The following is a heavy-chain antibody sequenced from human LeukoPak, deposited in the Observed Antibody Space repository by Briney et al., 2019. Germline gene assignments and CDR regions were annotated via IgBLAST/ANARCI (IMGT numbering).Heavy chain of an antibody. CDR3: VGYDSSGYFEVGLDY. D-gene: IGHD3-22*01. CDR2: IYYSGST. V-gene: IGHV4-39*07. J-gene: IGHJ4*02. Sequence: SETLSLTCTISGGSISSSSYYWGWIRQPPGKGLEWIGSIYYSGSTYYNPSLKSRVTISVDTSKNQFSLKLSSVTAADTAVYYCVGYDSSGYFEVGLDYWGQGTLVTVSS. CDR1: GGSISSSSYY.